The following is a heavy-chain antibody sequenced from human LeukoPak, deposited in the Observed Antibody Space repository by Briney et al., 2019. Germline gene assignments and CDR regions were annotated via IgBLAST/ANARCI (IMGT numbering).Heavy chain of an antibody. CDR1: GGSISSSSYY. J-gene: IGHJ3*02. V-gene: IGHV4-39*01. Sequence: SETLSLTCTVSGGSISSSSYYWGWIRQPPGKGLEWIGSIYYSGSTYYNPSLKSRVTISVDTSKNQFSLKLSSVTAADTVVYYCARRRGGSRFAFDIWGQGTMVTVSS. CDR2: IYYSGST. CDR3: ARRRGGSRFAFDI. D-gene: IGHD2-15*01.